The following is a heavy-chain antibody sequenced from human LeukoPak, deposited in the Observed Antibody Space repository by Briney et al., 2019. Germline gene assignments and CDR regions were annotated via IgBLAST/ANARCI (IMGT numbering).Heavy chain of an antibody. J-gene: IGHJ3*02. CDR1: GLTVSSNS. V-gene: IGHV3-53*01. CDR3: ARVGAVAGAFDI. D-gene: IGHD6-19*01. Sequence: GGSLRLSCAASGLTVSSNSMSWVRQAPGKGLEWVSFIYSGGSTYYADSVKGRFTISRDNSKNTLYLQMNSLRAEDTAVYYCARVGAVAGAFDIWGQGTMVTVSS. CDR2: IYSGGST.